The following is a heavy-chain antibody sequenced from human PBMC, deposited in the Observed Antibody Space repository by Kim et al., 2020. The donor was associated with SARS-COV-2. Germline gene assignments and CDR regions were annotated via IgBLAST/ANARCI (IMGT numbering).Heavy chain of an antibody. Sequence: GGSLRLSCAASGFTFSSYSMNWVRQAPGKGLEWVSSISSSSSYIYYADSVKGRFTISRDNAKNSLYLQMNSLRAEDTAVYYCARESSRAIARRQFDPWGQGTLVTVSS. CDR1: GFTFSSYS. J-gene: IGHJ5*02. D-gene: IGHD6-13*01. CDR3: ARESSRAIARRQFDP. CDR2: ISSSSSYI. V-gene: IGHV3-21*01.